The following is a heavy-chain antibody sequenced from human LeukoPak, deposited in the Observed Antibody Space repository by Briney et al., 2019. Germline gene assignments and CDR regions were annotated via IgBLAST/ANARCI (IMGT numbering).Heavy chain of an antibody. Sequence: SVKVSCKASGGTFSSYAISWMRQAPRQGLEWMGWIIPIFGTANYAQKFQGGVTITADESTSTAYMELSSLRSEDTGVYYCAKLTNSGYDSAPFDYWGQGTLVTVSS. V-gene: IGHV1-69*01. J-gene: IGHJ4*02. D-gene: IGHD5-12*01. CDR1: GGTFSSYA. CDR3: AKLTNSGYDSAPFDY. CDR2: IIPIFGTA.